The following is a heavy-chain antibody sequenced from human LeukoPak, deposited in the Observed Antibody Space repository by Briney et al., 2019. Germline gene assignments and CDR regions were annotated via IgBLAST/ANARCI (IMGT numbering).Heavy chain of an antibody. D-gene: IGHD3-22*01. CDR3: AKGLRAMIVVVDLVS. V-gene: IGHV3-23*01. CDR2: ISGSGAYT. CDR1: GFTFSNYV. J-gene: IGHJ5*02. Sequence: QSGGSLRLSCAASGFTFSNYVMSWVRQAPGKGLEWVSGISGSGAYTYYADSVKGRFTISRDNSKNTLYLQMNSLRAEDTAVYYCAKGLRAMIVVVDLVSWGQGTLVTVSS.